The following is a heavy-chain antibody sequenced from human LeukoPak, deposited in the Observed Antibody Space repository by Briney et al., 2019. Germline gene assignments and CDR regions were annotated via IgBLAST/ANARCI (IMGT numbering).Heavy chain of an antibody. CDR2: INHSGST. J-gene: IGHJ3*01. CDR3: ARPFSGSYSDAFDL. D-gene: IGHD1-26*01. V-gene: IGHV4-34*01. Sequence: SETLSLTCAVYGGSFSGYYWSWIRQPPGKGLEWIGEINHSGSTNYNPSLKSRVTISVDTSKNQFSLKLRSVTAADTAVYYCARPFSGSYSDAFDLWGQGTMVTVSS. CDR1: GGSFSGYY.